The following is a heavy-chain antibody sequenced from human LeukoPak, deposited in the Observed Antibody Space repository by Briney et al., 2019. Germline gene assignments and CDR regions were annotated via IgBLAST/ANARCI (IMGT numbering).Heavy chain of an antibody. CDR3: ARGAARPPDYYYYMDV. Sequence: SETLSLTCTVSGGSISSYYWNWIRQPPGKGLEWIGDISGSTNYNPSLESRITISVDTSKNQLSLRLSSVTAADTAVYYCARGAARPPDYYYYMDVWGKGTTVTVSS. D-gene: IGHD6-6*01. V-gene: IGHV4-59*08. CDR1: GGSISSYY. J-gene: IGHJ6*03. CDR2: ISGST.